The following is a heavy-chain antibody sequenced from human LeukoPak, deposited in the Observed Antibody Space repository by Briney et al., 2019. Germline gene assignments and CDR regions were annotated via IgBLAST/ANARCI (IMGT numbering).Heavy chain of an antibody. CDR3: TRENWYIDY. Sequence: GGSLRLSCSASGFTFSDYWMSWVRQAPGKGLEWVANIKQDGSERYYVDSVKDRFTISRDNAKNSLYLQMNSLRAEDAAVYYCTRENWYIDYWGQGNLVTVSS. CDR2: IKQDGSER. CDR1: GFTFSDYW. V-gene: IGHV3-7*01. J-gene: IGHJ4*02.